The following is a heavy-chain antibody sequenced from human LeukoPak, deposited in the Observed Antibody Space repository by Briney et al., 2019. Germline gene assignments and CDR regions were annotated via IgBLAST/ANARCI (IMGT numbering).Heavy chain of an antibody. J-gene: IGHJ3*02. CDR1: GGTFSSYA. V-gene: IGHV1-69*04. Sequence: SVKVSCKASGGTFSSYASSWVRQAPVQELEWKGRIIPILGISNYAQKFKGRLTITADKSTSTAYMQLSSLRSDVTAVYYCARDLEIYYGSGRLDDAFDIWRQGTMVTVSA. CDR3: ARDLEIYYGSGRLDDAFDI. CDR2: IIPILGIS. D-gene: IGHD3-10*01.